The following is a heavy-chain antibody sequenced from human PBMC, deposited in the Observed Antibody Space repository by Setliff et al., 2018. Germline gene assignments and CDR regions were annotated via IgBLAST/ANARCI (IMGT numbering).Heavy chain of an antibody. CDR2: LHTSGTT. Sequence: SETLSLTCAVYGDSFSDYYWSWIRQPAGEGLEWIGRLHTSGTTVYNPSLQSRVSVSLDTSKNHFSLRLTSMTAADTAVYYCATPGRDDLDSPFEPYDIWGQGTMVTVSS. D-gene: IGHD3-3*01. CDR3: ATPGRDDLDSPFEPYDI. V-gene: IGHV4-59*10. J-gene: IGHJ3*02. CDR1: GDSFSDYY.